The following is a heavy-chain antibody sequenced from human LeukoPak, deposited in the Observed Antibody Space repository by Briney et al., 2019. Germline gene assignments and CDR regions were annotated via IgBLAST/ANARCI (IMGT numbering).Heavy chain of an antibody. CDR1: GFTFSKYA. Sequence: PGGSLRLSCAASGFTFSKYAMNWVRQAPGKGLEWVSLISTSGTPHYADSVKGRFTISRDNAKNSLYLQMNSLRAEDTAVYYCARGRLYSGYDKFDYWGQGTLVTVSS. D-gene: IGHD5-12*01. V-gene: IGHV3-69-1*01. CDR2: ISTSGTP. CDR3: ARGRLYSGYDKFDY. J-gene: IGHJ4*02.